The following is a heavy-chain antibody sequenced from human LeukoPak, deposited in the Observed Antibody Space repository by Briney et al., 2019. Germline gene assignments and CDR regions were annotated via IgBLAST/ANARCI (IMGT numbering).Heavy chain of an antibody. CDR2: MSSGSRYI. CDR3: ARDRPTGASRLFVVQ. V-gene: IGHV3-21*01. Sequence: GGSLRLSCAASGFTLSSYSMTWVRQAPGKGLEWVSSMSSGSRYIYYADSVRGRFTISRDNAKNSLSLLMNSLRVEDTAVYYCARDRPTGASRLFVVQWGQGTLVTVSS. CDR1: GFTLSSYS. J-gene: IGHJ4*02. D-gene: IGHD3-3*01.